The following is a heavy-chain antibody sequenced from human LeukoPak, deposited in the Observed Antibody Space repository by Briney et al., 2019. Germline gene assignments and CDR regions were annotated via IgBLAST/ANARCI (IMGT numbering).Heavy chain of an antibody. CDR2: IYYSGTT. J-gene: IGHJ4*02. Sequence: SETLSLTCTVSGGSITSDDYYWSWIRQHPGKGLEWDGYIYYSGTTYYNPSLKGRVSISVGTSKKQFSLELSSVTAADTAVYYCARGSSGWPVDYWGQGTLVTVSS. D-gene: IGHD6-19*01. CDR3: ARGSSGWPVDY. CDR1: GGSITSDDYY. V-gene: IGHV4-31*03.